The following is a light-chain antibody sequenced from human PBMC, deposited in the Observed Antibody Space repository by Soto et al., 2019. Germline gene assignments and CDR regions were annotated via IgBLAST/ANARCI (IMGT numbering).Light chain of an antibody. CDR3: QQYNSYSGLT. CDR1: QSISSW. J-gene: IGKJ4*01. Sequence: DIQMTQSPSTLSASVGDRVTITCRASQSISSWLAWYQQKPGKAPKLLIYKASSLESGVPSRFSGSGSGTEFTLTISSLQPDDFATYYCQQYNSYSGLTCGGGTKVEIK. CDR2: KAS. V-gene: IGKV1-5*03.